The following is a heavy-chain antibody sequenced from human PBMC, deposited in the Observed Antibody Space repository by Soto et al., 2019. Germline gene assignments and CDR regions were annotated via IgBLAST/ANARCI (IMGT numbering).Heavy chain of an antibody. CDR1: GYTLTELS. V-gene: IGHV1-24*01. CDR2: FDPEDGET. Sequence: ASVKVSCKVSGYTLTELSMHWVRQAPGKGLEWMGGFDPEDGETIYAQKFQGRVTMTEDTSTDTAYMELSSLRSEDTAVYYCATSGCSGGSCYSVLALDGWGKGTTVTVSS. D-gene: IGHD2-15*01. J-gene: IGHJ6*04. CDR3: ATSGCSGGSCYSVLALDG.